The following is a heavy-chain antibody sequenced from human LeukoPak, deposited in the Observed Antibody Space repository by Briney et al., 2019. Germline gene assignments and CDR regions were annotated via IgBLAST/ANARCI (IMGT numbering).Heavy chain of an antibody. CDR1: GFTFSSYS. CDR3: ARGGAARPDY. Sequence: GGSLRLSCAASGFTFSSYSMNWVRQAPGKGLEWVSYISSSSSSIYYADSVKGRFTISRDNAKNSLFLQMNSLRAEDTAVYYCARGGAARPDYWGQGTLVTVSS. CDR2: ISSSSSSI. D-gene: IGHD6-6*01. J-gene: IGHJ4*02. V-gene: IGHV3-48*01.